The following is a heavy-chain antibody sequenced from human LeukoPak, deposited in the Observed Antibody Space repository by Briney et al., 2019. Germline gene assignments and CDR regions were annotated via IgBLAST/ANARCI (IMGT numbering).Heavy chain of an antibody. CDR2: FDPEDGET. J-gene: IGHJ4*02. CDR1: GYTLTELS. CDR3: ARESRLGVTVRAFDY. D-gene: IGHD4-17*01. V-gene: IGHV1-24*01. Sequence: ASVKASCKVSGYTLTELSMHWVRQAPGKGLEWMGGFDPEDGETIYAQKFQGRVTMTTDTSTSTAYMELRSLRSDDTAVYYCARESRLGVTVRAFDYWGQGTLVTVSS.